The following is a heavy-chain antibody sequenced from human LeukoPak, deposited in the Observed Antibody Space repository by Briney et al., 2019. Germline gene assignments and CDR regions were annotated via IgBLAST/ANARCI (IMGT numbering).Heavy chain of an antibody. V-gene: IGHV3-21*01. CDR1: GFTFSSYS. J-gene: IGHJ4*02. Sequence: GGSLRLSCAASGFTFSSYSMNWVRQAPGKGLEWVSSISSSSSYIYYADSVKGRFTISRDNAKNSLYLQMNSLRAEDTAVYYCAREPYYYDSSGFYSDYWGQGTLVTVSS. CDR3: AREPYYYDSSGFYSDY. CDR2: ISSSSSYI. D-gene: IGHD3-22*01.